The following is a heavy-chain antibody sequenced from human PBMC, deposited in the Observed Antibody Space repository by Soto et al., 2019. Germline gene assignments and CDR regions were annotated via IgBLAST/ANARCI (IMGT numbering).Heavy chain of an antibody. J-gene: IGHJ4*02. CDR3: ARWQWLVYFDY. Sequence: PSETLSLTCAVYGGSFSVYYWSWIRQPPGKGLEWIGEINHSGSTNYNPSLKSRVTISVDTSKNQFSLKLSSVTAADTAVYYCARWQWLVYFDYWGQGTLVTVSS. CDR2: INHSGST. D-gene: IGHD6-19*01. V-gene: IGHV4-34*01. CDR1: GGSFSVYY.